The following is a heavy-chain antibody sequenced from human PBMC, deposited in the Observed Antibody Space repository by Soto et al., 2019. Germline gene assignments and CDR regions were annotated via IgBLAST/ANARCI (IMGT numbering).Heavy chain of an antibody. CDR1: GFSFSNYE. J-gene: IGHJ4*02. V-gene: IGHV3-48*03. D-gene: IGHD1-1*01. CDR2: IPSRGGTI. Sequence: EVQLVESGGGLVQPGGSLRLSCAASGFSFSNYEMTWVRQAPGKGLEWISYIPSRGGTIYYADSVRGRFTISRDNAKKSLYLQMDSLRADDTAVYYCARSWNEYFENWGQGTPVTVSS. CDR3: ARSWNEYFEN.